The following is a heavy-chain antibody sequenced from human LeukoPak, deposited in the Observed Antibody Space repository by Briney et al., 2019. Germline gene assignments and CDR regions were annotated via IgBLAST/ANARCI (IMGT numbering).Heavy chain of an antibody. CDR1: GGSFSGYY. CDR3: ARGVGELLSYYYYYYMDV. J-gene: IGHJ6*03. V-gene: IGHV4-34*01. D-gene: IGHD3-10*01. CDR2: INHSGST. Sequence: SETLSLTCAVYGGSFSGYYWSWIRQPPRKGLEWIGEINHSGSTNYNPSLKSRLTISLDTSKNQFSLKLSSVTAADTAVYYCARGVGELLSYYYYYYMDVWGQGTLVTVSS.